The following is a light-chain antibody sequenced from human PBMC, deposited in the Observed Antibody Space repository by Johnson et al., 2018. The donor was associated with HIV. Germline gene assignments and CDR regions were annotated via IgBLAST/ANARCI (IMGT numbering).Light chain of an antibody. CDR2: DNN. J-gene: IGLJ1*01. V-gene: IGLV1-51*01. Sequence: QSVLTQPPSVSAAPGQKVTISCSGSSSNIGNNYVSWYQQLPGTAPKLLIYDNNKRPSGIPDRFSGSKSGTSATLGIPGLHTGDEADYYCGTWDSSLSAFYVFGTGTKVTVL. CDR1: SSNIGNNY. CDR3: GTWDSSLSAFYV.